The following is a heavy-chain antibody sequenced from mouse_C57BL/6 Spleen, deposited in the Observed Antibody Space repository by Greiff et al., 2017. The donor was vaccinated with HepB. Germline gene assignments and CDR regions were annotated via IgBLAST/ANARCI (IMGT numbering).Heavy chain of an antibody. CDR1: GYTFTSYW. CDR2: IDPSDSYT. CDR3: ARCGAMDY. Sequence: QVQLQQPGAELVMPGASVKLSCKASGYTFTSYWMHWVKQRPGQGLEWIGEIDPSDSYTNYNQKFKGKSTLTVDKSSSTAYMQLSSLTSEDSAVYYCARCGAMDYWGQGTTVTVSS. J-gene: IGHJ4*01. V-gene: IGHV1-69*01.